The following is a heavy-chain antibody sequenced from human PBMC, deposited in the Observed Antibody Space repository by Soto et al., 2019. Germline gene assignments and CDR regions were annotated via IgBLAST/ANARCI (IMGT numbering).Heavy chain of an antibody. CDR3: VRDGLGTTRRYFDS. V-gene: IGHV1-69*04. CDR1: GGTFTSYS. CDR2: IIPVLGIV. J-gene: IGHJ4*02. Sequence: QVQLVQSGAEVKKPGSSVKVSCKASGGTFTSYSITWVRQAPGQGLEWMGRIIPVLGIVNYAQKFQGRVTITADKSTTTAYMELSSLRSEDTAVYYCVRDGLGTTRRYFDSWGQGTLVTVSS. D-gene: IGHD1-1*01.